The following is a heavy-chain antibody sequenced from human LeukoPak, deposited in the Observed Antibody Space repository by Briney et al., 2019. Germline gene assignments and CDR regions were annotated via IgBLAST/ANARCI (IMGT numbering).Heavy chain of an antibody. Sequence: GASLKISCEGSGSSFTSYWIGWVRQMPGKGLEWMGIIYPGDSDTRYSPSFQGQVTISADKSISTAYLQWSSLKASGTAMYYCARREENWYFDLWGRGTLVTVSS. CDR2: IYPGDSDT. CDR3: ARREENWYFDL. CDR1: GSSFTSYW. J-gene: IGHJ2*01. V-gene: IGHV5-51*01.